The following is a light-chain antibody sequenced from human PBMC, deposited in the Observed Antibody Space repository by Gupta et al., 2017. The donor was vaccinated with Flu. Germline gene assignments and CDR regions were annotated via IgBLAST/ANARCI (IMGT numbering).Light chain of an antibody. J-gene: IGKJ4*01. CDR3: QQYYKLPRT. CDR2: DAS. CDR1: QDIKNY. V-gene: IGKV1-33*01. Sequence: PSSLSASVGDRVTITFHATQDIKNYLNWYQQKPGKAPKLLIYDASNLETGVPSRFSGSGSGTDFTFTISSLQPEDIATYYCQQYYKLPRTFGGGTGVEIK.